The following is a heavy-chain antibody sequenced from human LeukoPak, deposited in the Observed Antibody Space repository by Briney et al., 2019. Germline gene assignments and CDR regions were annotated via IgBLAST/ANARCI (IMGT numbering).Heavy chain of an antibody. CDR3: AKFETRGNTDFDY. D-gene: IGHD2/OR15-2a*01. CDR1: GFSFSSYS. J-gene: IGHJ4*02. V-gene: IGHV3-21*01. Sequence: GGSLRLSCAASGFSFSSYSMNWVRQAPGKGLEWVSSISGSSTHILYADSVKGRFTISRDDARNSLYLQMNSRRAEDTAVYYCAKFETRGNTDFDYWGQGTLVTVSS. CDR2: ISGSSTHI.